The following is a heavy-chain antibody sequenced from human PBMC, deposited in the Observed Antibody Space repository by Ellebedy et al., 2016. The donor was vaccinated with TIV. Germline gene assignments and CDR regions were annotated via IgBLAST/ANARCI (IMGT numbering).Heavy chain of an antibody. CDR2: IKQDGSEK. V-gene: IGHV3-7*01. J-gene: IGHJ4*02. CDR1: GFTFGSYW. Sequence: GESLKISCAASGFTFGSYWMSWVRQAPGKGLEWVATIKQDGSEKTYVDSVKGRLAISRDNARSSLYLQMNSLSAEDTAVYYCGRGQTTFEYWGQGTLVTVSS. CDR3: GRGQTTFEY. D-gene: IGHD4-11*01.